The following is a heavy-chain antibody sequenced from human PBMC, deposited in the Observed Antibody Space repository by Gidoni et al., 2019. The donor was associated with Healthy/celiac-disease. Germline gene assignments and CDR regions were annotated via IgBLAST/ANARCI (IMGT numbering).Heavy chain of an antibody. V-gene: IGHV3-73*01. Sequence: EVQLLESGGGLVQPGGSLKLSCAASGFTFRGSAMHWVRQASGKGLECVVRIRSKANSYATAYAASVKGRFTISRDDSKNTAYLQMNSLKTEDTAVYYCTRRDSSSWRPGFDPWGQGTLVTVSS. CDR3: TRRDSSSWRPGFDP. CDR2: IRSKANSYAT. CDR1: GFTFRGSA. J-gene: IGHJ5*02. D-gene: IGHD6-13*01.